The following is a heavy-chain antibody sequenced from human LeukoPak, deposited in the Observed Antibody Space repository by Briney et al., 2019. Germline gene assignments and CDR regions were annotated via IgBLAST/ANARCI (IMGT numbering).Heavy chain of an antibody. V-gene: IGHV3-48*01. D-gene: IGHD3-10*01. Sequence: GGSLRLSCAASGFTFSSYEMNWVRQAPGKGLEWVSYISSSSSTIYYADSVKGRFTISRDNAKNSLYLQMNSLRAEDTAVYYCARDPAGSGPYYYYYYMDVWGKGTTVTVSS. CDR3: ARDPAGSGPYYYYYYMDV. CDR2: ISSSSSTI. CDR1: GFTFSSYE. J-gene: IGHJ6*03.